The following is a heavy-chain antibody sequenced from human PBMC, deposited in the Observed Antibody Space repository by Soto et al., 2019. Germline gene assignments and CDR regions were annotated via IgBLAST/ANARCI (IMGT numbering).Heavy chain of an antibody. D-gene: IGHD2-21*02. CDR1: GFTFSSYG. Sequence: GGSLRLSCAASGFTFSSYGMHWVRQAPGKGLEWVAVIWYDGSNKYYADSVKGRFTISRDNSKNTLYLQMNSLRAEDTAVYYCARDKLVTAILYYFDYWGQGTLVTVSS. CDR3: ARDKLVTAILYYFDY. CDR2: IWYDGSNK. J-gene: IGHJ4*02. V-gene: IGHV3-33*01.